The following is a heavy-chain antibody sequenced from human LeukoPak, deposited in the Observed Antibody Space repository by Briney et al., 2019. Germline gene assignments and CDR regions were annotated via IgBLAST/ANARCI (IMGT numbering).Heavy chain of an antibody. CDR1: GGSFSGYY. CDR2: INHSGTT. V-gene: IGHV4-34*01. J-gene: IGHJ3*02. Sequence: SENLSLTCAVYGGSFSGYYWSWIRQPPGKELEWSGEINHSGTTNYNTSLKSGVTISVDTSKNQFSLKLSSVTAADTAVYYCASGYSSGWYGDAFDIWGQGTMVTVSS. D-gene: IGHD6-19*01. CDR3: ASGYSSGWYGDAFDI.